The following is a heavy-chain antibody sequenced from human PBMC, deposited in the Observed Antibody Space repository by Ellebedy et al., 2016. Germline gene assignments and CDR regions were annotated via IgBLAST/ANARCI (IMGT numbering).Heavy chain of an antibody. CDR2: INSGGAT. Sequence: GGSLRLXXAASGFSVSSNDMSWVRQRPGKGLECVSVINSGGATYYADSVKGRFSISRDNSKNRVYLHMSSLRVEDTAVYSCAKVRSPDFYYSYDLDVWGQGTTVTVSS. J-gene: IGHJ6*02. CDR3: AKVRSPDFYYSYDLDV. CDR1: GFSVSSND. D-gene: IGHD5-18*01. V-gene: IGHV3-53*05.